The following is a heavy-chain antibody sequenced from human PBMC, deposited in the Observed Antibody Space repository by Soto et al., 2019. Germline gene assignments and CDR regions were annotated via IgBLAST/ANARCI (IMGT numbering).Heavy chain of an antibody. CDR2: IYYSGST. D-gene: IGHD2-15*01. J-gene: IGHJ6*03. CDR3: ARIDIGSKYYYYYMDV. Sequence: SETLSLTCTVSGGSISSYYWSWIRQPPGKGLEWIGYIYYSGSTNYNPSLKSRVTISVDTSKNQFSLKLSSVTAEDTAVYYCARIDIGSKYYYYYMDVWGKGTTVTVSS. CDR1: GGSISSYY. V-gene: IGHV4-59*08.